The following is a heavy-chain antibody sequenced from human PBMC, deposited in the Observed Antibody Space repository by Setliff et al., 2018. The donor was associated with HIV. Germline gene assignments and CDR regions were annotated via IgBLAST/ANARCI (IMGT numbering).Heavy chain of an antibody. V-gene: IGHV4-61*10. CDR1: GGSVSSGSYY. D-gene: IGHD1-1*01. Sequence: KPSETLSLTCTVSGGSVSSGSYYWNWIRQPAGKGLEWIGRIYTSGSTNYNPSLKSRVTISVDTSKNQFSLKLRSVTAADTAVYYCAQLGMVDDFDYWGQGTLVTVSS. CDR3: AQLGMVDDFDY. CDR2: IYTSGST. J-gene: IGHJ4*02.